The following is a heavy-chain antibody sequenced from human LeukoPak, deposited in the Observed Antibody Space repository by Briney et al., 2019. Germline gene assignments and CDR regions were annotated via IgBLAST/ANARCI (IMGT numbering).Heavy chain of an antibody. D-gene: IGHD1-14*01. CDR1: GYTLTELS. V-gene: IGHV1-24*01. CDR2: LDPEDGET. Sequence: GASVKVSCKVSGYTLTELSMHWVRQAPGKGLEWMGGLDPEDGETIYAQKFQGRVTMTEDTSTDTAYMELSSLRSEDTAVYYCATGAQSEDPYYYYMDVWGKGTTVTVSS. CDR3: ATGAQSEDPYYYYMDV. J-gene: IGHJ6*03.